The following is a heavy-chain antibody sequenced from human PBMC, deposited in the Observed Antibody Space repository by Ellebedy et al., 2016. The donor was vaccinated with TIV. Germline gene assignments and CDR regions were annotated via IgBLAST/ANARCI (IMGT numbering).Heavy chain of an antibody. CDR3: ARHEFVLLSYYGMDV. V-gene: IGHV5-51*01. J-gene: IGHJ6*02. CDR2: IYPGDSDT. Sequence: GGSLRLSXKGSGYSFTSYWIGWVRQMPGKGLEWMGIIYPGDSDTRYSPSFQGQVTISADKSISTAYLQWSSLKASDTAMYYCARHEFVLLSYYGMDVWGQGTTVTVSS. D-gene: IGHD1-26*01. CDR1: GYSFTSYW.